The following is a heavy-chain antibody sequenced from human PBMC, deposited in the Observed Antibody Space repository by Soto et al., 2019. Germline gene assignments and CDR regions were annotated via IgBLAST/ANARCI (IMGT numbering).Heavy chain of an antibody. J-gene: IGHJ4*02. D-gene: IGHD2-2*01. Sequence: TFTNYLMTWVRQAPGKGLEWVSSIDKSGGDTYYADSVKGRFTISRDNSKNTLYLQMNGLRAEDTALYYCAKDTYSSSWYFWGQGTLVTV. V-gene: IGHV3-23*05. CDR3: AKDTYSSSWYF. CDR1: TFTNYL. CDR2: IDKSGGDT.